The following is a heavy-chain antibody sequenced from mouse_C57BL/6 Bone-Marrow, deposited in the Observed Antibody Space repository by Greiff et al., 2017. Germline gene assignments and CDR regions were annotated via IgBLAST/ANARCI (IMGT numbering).Heavy chain of an antibody. J-gene: IGHJ2*03. CDR1: GYSFTDYY. Sequence: EVQLQQSGPELVKPGASVKISCKASGYSFTDYYMNWVKQSHGKSLEWIGDINPNTGGTTYNQKFKAKATLTVDKSSSTAYMELQSLTSEDSAVYYCARGGDYGDRGNSPTVSS. CDR2: INPNTGGT. CDR3: ARGGDY. V-gene: IGHV1-26*01.